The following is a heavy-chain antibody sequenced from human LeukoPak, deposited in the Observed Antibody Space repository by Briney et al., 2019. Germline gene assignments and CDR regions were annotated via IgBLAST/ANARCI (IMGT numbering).Heavy chain of an antibody. CDR3: ARPDGDTGGDYGC. Sequence: ASVKVSCKASGYTFNGYYMHWVRQAPGRGPEWMGWINPNSGDTNYAQKFQGRVTMTRDTSISTAYMEMSSLRSDDTAVYYCARPDGDTGGDYGCWGQGTLVTVSS. CDR2: INPNSGDT. D-gene: IGHD2-21*02. J-gene: IGHJ4*02. V-gene: IGHV1-2*02. CDR1: GYTFNGYY.